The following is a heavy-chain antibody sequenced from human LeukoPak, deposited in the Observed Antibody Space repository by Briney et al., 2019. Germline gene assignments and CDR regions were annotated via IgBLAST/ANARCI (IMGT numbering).Heavy chain of an antibody. D-gene: IGHD5-12*01. Sequence: ASVKVSCKASGYTFITYYMHWVRQAPGQGLEWMGWINPHSGGTNYAQKFQGRVTMTRDTSISTAYMELSRLRSDDTAVYYCARDYTWLRSPGDYWGQGTLVTVSS. CDR2: INPHSGGT. J-gene: IGHJ4*02. CDR1: GYTFITYY. CDR3: ARDYTWLRSPGDY. V-gene: IGHV1-2*02.